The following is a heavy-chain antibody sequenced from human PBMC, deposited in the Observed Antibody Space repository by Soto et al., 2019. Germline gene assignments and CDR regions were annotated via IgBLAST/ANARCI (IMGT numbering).Heavy chain of an antibody. V-gene: IGHV3-30*18. Sequence: QVQLVESGGGVVQPGRSLRLSCAASGFTFSSYGMHWVRQAPGKGLEWLALISYDGSNKYYADSVKGRFTISRDNSKHTLYMQMNSLRAEDTAVYYCAKDRNIVVVVAPLDYWGQGTLVTVSS. CDR3: AKDRNIVVVVAPLDY. CDR1: GFTFSSYG. CDR2: ISYDGSNK. D-gene: IGHD2-15*01. J-gene: IGHJ4*02.